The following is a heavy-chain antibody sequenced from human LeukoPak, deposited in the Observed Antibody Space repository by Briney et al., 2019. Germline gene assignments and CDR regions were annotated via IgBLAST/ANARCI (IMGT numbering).Heavy chain of an antibody. V-gene: IGHV3-66*01. J-gene: IGHJ5*02. CDR2: IYGGGDA. Sequence: GGSLRLSCTASGFTFSITNMAWVRQAPGKGLEWVSVIYGGGDAYYADSVKGRFTIARDNSKKTLSLQMNNLRVDDTAVYYCARVQFQWFDPWGPGTLVTVSS. CDR3: ARVQFQWFDP. CDR1: GFTFSITN. D-gene: IGHD6-19*01.